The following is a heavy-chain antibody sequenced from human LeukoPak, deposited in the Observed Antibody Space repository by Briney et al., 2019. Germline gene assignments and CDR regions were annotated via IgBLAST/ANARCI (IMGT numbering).Heavy chain of an antibody. V-gene: IGHV3-33*06. J-gene: IGHJ4*02. D-gene: IGHD3-22*01. CDR3: AKTPIGDYDSSDY. CDR2: IWYGGSNK. CDR1: GFTFSSYG. Sequence: PGGSLRLSCAASGFTFSSYGMHWVRQAPGPGLEWGAVIWYGGSNKYYANSVKGRFTISRDNSKNPLYLQMNSRRAEDTAVYYCAKTPIGDYDSSDYWGQGTLVTVSS.